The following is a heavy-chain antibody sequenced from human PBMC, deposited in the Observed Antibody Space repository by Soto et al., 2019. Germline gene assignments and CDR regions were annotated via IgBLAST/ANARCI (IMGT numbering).Heavy chain of an antibody. V-gene: IGHV4-4*02. CDR1: GGSISSSNW. J-gene: IGHJ4*02. CDR3: ARVGLDYYDSRDYFDY. Sequence: QVQLQESGPGLVKPSGTLSLTCAVSGGSISSSNWWSWVRQPPGKGLVWIGEIYHSGSTNYNPSLKSRVTISVDKSKHQCALKLSSGTAADTAVYYCARVGLDYYDSRDYFDYWGQGTLVTVSS. CDR2: IYHSGST. D-gene: IGHD3-22*01.